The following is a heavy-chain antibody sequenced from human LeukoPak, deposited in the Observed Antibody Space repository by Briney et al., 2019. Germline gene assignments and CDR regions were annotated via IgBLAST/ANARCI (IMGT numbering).Heavy chain of an antibody. CDR2: MNPNSGNT. J-gene: IGHJ5*02. D-gene: IGHD3-9*01. V-gene: IGHV1-8*01. CDR3: ARGDYDILTGYYSPASNWFDP. CDR1: GYTFTSYD. Sequence: GASVKVSCKASGYTFTSYDINWVRQATGQGLEWMGWMNPNSGNTGYAQKFQGRVTMTRNTSISTACMELSSLRSEDTAVYYCARGDYDILTGYYSPASNWFDPWGQGTLVTVSS.